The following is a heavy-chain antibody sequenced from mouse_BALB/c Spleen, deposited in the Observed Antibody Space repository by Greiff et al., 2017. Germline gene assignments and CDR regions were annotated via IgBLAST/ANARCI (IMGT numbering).Heavy chain of an antibody. CDR3: ARVEYYVSRPWFAY. CDR1: GFTFSSYA. J-gene: IGHJ3*01. Sequence: DVKLQESGGGLVKPGGSLKLSCAASGFTFSSYAMSWVRQTPEKRLEWVASISSGGSTYYPDSVKGRFTISRDNARNILYLQMSSLRSEDTAMYYCARVEYYVSRPWFAYWGQGTLVTVSA. V-gene: IGHV5-6-5*01. CDR2: ISSGGST. D-gene: IGHD1-1*01.